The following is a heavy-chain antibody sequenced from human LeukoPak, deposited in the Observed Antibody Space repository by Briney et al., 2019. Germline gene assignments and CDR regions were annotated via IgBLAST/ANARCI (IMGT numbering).Heavy chain of an antibody. V-gene: IGHV4-31*03. CDR1: GGSISSGGYY. D-gene: IGHD2/OR15-2a*01. CDR3: ARALSARMYNWFDP. CDR2: IYYSGST. Sequence: PSQTLSLTCTVSGGSISSGGYYWSWIRQHPGKGLEWIGYIYYSGSTYYNPYLKSRVTISVYTSKNQFSLKLSSVTAADTAVYYCARALSARMYNWFDPWGQGTLVTVSS. J-gene: IGHJ5*02.